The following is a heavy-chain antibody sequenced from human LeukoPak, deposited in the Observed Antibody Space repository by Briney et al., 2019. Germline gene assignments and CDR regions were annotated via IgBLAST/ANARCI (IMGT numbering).Heavy chain of an antibody. CDR2: ISSSSSTI. CDR3: AGRQLDPDY. J-gene: IGHJ4*02. V-gene: IGHV3-48*04. CDR1: GFTFSSYS. D-gene: IGHD6-13*01. Sequence: GGSLRLSCAASGFTFSSYSMNWVRQAPGKGLEWVSYISSSSSTIYYADSVKGRFTISRDNAKNSLYLQMNSLRAEDTAVYYCAGRQLDPDYWGQGTLVTVSS.